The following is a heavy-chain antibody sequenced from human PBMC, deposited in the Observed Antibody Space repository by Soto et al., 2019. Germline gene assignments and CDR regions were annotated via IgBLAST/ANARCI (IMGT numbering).Heavy chain of an antibody. J-gene: IGHJ4*02. CDR2: IFHSGNT. Sequence: TSETLSLTCTVSGGSIRNVYWSWIRQPPGKGLEWIGFIFHSGNTKYNPSLKSRVSISVDTANNQFSLSLNSVTPADTAVYFCARAHAPTLPFDYWGQGALVTV. CDR3: ARAHAPTLPFDY. D-gene: IGHD2-15*01. CDR1: GGSIRNVY. V-gene: IGHV4-59*01.